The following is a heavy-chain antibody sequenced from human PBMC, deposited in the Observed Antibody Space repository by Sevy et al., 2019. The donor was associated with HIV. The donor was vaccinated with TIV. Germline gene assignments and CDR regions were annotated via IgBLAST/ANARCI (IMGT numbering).Heavy chain of an antibody. Sequence: SETLSLTCTVSGGSISSYYWSWIRQPPGKGLEWIGYIYYSGSTNYNPSLKSRVTISVDTSKNQFSLKLSSVTAADTAVYYWARERGGGYSGYDLGAFDIWGQGTMVTVSS. CDR3: ARERGGGYSGYDLGAFDI. V-gene: IGHV4-59*01. J-gene: IGHJ3*02. CDR2: IYYSGST. CDR1: GGSISSYY. D-gene: IGHD5-12*01.